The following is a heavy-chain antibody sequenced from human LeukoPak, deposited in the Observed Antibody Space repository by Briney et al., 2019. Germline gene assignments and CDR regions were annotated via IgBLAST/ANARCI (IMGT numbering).Heavy chain of an antibody. D-gene: IGHD6-6*01. CDR2: IRRDGRDR. CDR3: ATSSSSTGRPTGGSFDY. CDR1: GFTFSNHG. V-gene: IGHV3-30*02. J-gene: IGHJ4*02. Sequence: GGSLRLPSAASGFTFSNHGMHWVRQAPGKGPEWVAFIRRDGRDRDYADSVQGRFTISRDNSKNTLYLQMNSLRAEDTAVYYCATSSSSTGRPTGGSFDYWGQGTLVTVSS.